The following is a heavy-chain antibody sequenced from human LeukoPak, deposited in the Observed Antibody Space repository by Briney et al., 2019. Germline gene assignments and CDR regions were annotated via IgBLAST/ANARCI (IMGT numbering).Heavy chain of an antibody. CDR1: GYTLTDYY. J-gene: IGHJ5*02. CDR3: TKSGT. CDR2: INPHSGGT. Sequence: ASVKVSCKASGYTLTDYYMHWVRQAPGQGLEWMGRINPHSGGTNYAQNFQGSVTMTRDTNITTAYMELRRLTSDDSAMYYCTKSGTWGQGTLVTVSS. V-gene: IGHV1-2*06. D-gene: IGHD1-26*01.